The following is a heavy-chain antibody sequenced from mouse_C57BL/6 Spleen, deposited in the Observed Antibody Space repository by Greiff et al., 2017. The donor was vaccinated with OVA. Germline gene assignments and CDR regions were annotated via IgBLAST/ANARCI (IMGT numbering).Heavy chain of an antibody. J-gene: IGHJ3*01. CDR3: ARGLAAY. D-gene: IGHD2-2*01. CDR1: GFTFSDYG. CDR2: ISSGSSTI. Sequence: EVKLMESGGGLVKPGGSLKLSCAASGFTFSDYGMHWVRQAPEKGLEWVAYISSGSSTIYYADTVKGRFTISRDNAKNTLFLQMTSLRSEETAMYYCARGLAAYWGQGTLVTVSA. V-gene: IGHV5-17*01.